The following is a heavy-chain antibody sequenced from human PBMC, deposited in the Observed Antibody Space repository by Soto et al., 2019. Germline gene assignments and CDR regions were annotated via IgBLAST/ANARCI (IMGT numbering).Heavy chain of an antibody. CDR2: IYWDDDK. CDR3: AHIYGSGSYYKKAFDI. CDR1: GFSLSTSGVG. D-gene: IGHD3-10*01. J-gene: IGHJ3*02. V-gene: IGHV2-5*02. Sequence: QITLKESGPTLVKPTQTLTLTCTFSGFSLSTSGVGVGWIRQPPGKALEWLALIYWDDDKRYSPSLKSRLTTPKDTSKNQVVLTMTNMDPVDTATYYCAHIYGSGSYYKKAFDIWGQGTMVTVSS.